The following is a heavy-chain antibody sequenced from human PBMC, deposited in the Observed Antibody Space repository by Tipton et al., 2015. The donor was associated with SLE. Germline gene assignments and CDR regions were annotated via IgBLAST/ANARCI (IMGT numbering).Heavy chain of an antibody. CDR1: GGSISSFS. V-gene: IGHV4-59*01. J-gene: IGHJ4*02. CDR3: ARGSSVYEEHAY. Sequence: TLSLTCTVSGGSISSFSWTWIRQPPGKGLEWMGYIYNSVPGNYNPSLKSRLTISVDTSKNQFSLRLKTVTAADTAVYYCARGSSVYEEHAYSGQGAVFAVSS. D-gene: IGHD2-8*01. CDR2: IYNSVPG.